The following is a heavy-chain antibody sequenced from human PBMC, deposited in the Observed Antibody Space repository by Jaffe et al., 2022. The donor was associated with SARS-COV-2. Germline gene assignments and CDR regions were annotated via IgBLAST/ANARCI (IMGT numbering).Heavy chain of an antibody. V-gene: IGHV3-15*01. Sequence: EVQLVESGGGLVKPGGSLRLSCAASGFTFSNAWMSWVRQAPGKGLEWVGRIKSKTDGGTTDYAAPVKGRFTISRDDSKNTLYLQMNSLKTEDTAVYYCHSSAGARARSRVVGYWGQGTLVTVSS. J-gene: IGHJ4*02. CDR3: HSSAGARARSRVVGY. D-gene: IGHD2-15*01. CDR1: GFTFSNAW. CDR2: IKSKTDGGTT.